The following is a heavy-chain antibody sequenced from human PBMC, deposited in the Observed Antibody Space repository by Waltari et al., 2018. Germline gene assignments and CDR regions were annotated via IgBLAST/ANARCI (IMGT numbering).Heavy chain of an antibody. D-gene: IGHD1-26*01. CDR1: GFTFADHS. CDR2: LRSKACGGTS. Sequence: EAEMVESGGRLVQPGHSLRLSCTGFGFTFADHSITWFRQAPGKGVEWVAVLRSKACGGTSLYAASVRGRFVVSRDDSKSFAYLQMNYLQTEDTAVYYCTRNSGDGYILKTPSWGQGTLVTVSS. J-gene: IGHJ4*02. CDR3: TRNSGDGYILKTPS. V-gene: IGHV3-49*03.